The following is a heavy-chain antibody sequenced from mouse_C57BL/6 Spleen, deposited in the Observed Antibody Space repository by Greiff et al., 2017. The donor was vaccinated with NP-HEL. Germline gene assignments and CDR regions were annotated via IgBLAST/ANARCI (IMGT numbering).Heavy chain of an antibody. V-gene: IGHV1-42*01. CDR2: INPSTGGT. J-gene: IGHJ2*01. CDR3: ARRIYDGYHDY. CDR1: GYSFTGYY. D-gene: IGHD2-3*01. Sequence: VQLQQSGPELVKPGASVKISCKASGYSFTGYYMNWVKQSPEKSLEWIGEINPSTGGTTYNQKFKAKATLTVDKSSSTAYMQLKSLTSEDSAVYYCARRIYDGYHDYWGQGTTLTVSS.